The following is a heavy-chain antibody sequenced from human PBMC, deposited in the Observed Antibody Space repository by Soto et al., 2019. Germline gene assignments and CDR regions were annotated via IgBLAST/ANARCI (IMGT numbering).Heavy chain of an antibody. D-gene: IGHD2-8*01. J-gene: IGHJ4*02. CDR2: INPGTGYI. Sequence: QVQFVQSGAEVKKPGASVRLSCKPSGYALPNYSIQWVRQAAGQGLQWLGWINPGTGYIEYSQRFQGRLTLSKNNSASTFYMDLTSLTSEDTVVYFCTRDLNGGNPFDYWGQGTLVTVSS. V-gene: IGHV1-3*01. CDR1: GYALPNYS. CDR3: TRDLNGGNPFDY.